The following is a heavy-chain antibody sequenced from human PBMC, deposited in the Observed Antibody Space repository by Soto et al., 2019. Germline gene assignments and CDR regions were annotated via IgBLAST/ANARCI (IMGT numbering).Heavy chain of an antibody. Sequence: SETLSLTCAVYGGSFSGYYWSWIRQPPGKGLEWIGRIYYSGSTYYNPSLKIRVTISVDTSKNQFSLNLSSVTAADTAVYYCASSEFHWGQGTLVTVSS. V-gene: IGHV4-34*01. CDR1: GGSFSGYY. CDR3: ASSEFH. CDR2: IYYSGST. J-gene: IGHJ4*02. D-gene: IGHD2-21*01.